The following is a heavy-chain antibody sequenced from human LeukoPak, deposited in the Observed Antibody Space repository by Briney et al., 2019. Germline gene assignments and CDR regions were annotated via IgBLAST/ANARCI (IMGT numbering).Heavy chain of an antibody. CDR3: AKDWDL. D-gene: IGHD1-26*01. V-gene: IGHV3-23*01. J-gene: IGHJ4*02. CDR2: INDDGRT. Sequence: PGGSLRLSCAASGCTFRSYPGFSFENFPLNRVRQAAVKGLERISTINDDGRTYYAESVQGRFTISRDNSKRTLDLQMNGLRADDTATYYCAKDWDLWGQGTLVTVSS. CDR1: GCTFRSYPGFSFENFP.